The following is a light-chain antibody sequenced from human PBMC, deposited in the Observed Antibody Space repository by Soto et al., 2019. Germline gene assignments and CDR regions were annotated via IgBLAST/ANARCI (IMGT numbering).Light chain of an antibody. V-gene: IGKV1-9*01. J-gene: IGKJ5*01. CDR3: QQLHDYPIT. CDR2: AAS. Sequence: ILLAQSPSSLSSSVGDRVTVTCRASQGIDSSFAWYQEKPGKAPKLLIYAASSLQSGVPSRFSGSGSGTDFTLTISSLQPEDFATYYCQQLHDYPITFGQGTRLEIK. CDR1: QGIDSS.